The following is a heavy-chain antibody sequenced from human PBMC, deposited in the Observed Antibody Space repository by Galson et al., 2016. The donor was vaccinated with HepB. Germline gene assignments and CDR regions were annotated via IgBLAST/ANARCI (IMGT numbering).Heavy chain of an antibody. CDR3: AARGILSDYY. V-gene: IGHV3-23*01. CDR1: GFSFSTSA. CDR2: INDSGAYT. Sequence: SLRLSCAASGFSFSTSALSWVRQSPGKGLEWVPVINDSGAYTRYADSVKGRFTISRDNSKNTLNLQMDSLRAEDTAIYYCAARGILSDYYWGQGTPVTVSS. D-gene: IGHD3-9*01. J-gene: IGHJ4*02.